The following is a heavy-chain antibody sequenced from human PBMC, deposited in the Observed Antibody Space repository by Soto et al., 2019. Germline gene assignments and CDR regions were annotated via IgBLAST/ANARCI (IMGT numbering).Heavy chain of an antibody. J-gene: IGHJ6*02. CDR1: GFTFSSDA. CDR2: ISGSGGST. V-gene: IGHV3-23*01. Sequence: EVQLLESGGGLVQPGGSLRLSCAASGFTFSSDAMGWVRRAPGKGLEWFSAISGSGGSTYYADSVKGRFTISRDNSKNTLYLQMNSLRAEDTAVYYCAKSGARYYYYGMDVWGQGTTVTVSS. D-gene: IGHD1-26*01. CDR3: AKSGARYYYYGMDV.